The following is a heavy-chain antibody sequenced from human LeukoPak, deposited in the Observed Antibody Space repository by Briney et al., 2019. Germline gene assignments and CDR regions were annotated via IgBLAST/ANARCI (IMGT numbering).Heavy chain of an antibody. Sequence: GGSLRLSCAASGFTFSSYGMHWVRQAPGKGLEWVAVIWYDGSNKYNADSVKGRFTISRDNSKNTLYLQMNSLRAEDTAVYYCARDLMSGYFDYWGQGTLVTVSS. D-gene: IGHD3-10*02. CDR1: GFTFSSYG. V-gene: IGHV3-33*01. CDR3: ARDLMSGYFDY. J-gene: IGHJ4*02. CDR2: IWYDGSNK.